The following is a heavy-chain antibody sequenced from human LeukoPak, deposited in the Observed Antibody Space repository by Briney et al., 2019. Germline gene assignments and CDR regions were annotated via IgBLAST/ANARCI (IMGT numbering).Heavy chain of an antibody. J-gene: IGHJ4*02. CDR1: LGSIKRGIFY. D-gene: IGHD1-26*01. CDR2: MYSAGSS. CDR3: ARRSDSGSDDGEDYFDY. Sequence: SGSLSLTPTGSLGSIKRGIFYTGWIRHPPGGGRGWIGGMYSAGSSYYNPTLRSRVSTSVDTSKNQFSLKLISVTAADTAVYFCARRSDSGSDDGEDYFDYWGQGTLVTVSS. V-gene: IGHV4-39*01.